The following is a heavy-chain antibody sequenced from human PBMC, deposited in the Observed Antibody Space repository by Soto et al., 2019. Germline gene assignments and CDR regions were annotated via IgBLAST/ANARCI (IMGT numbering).Heavy chain of an antibody. CDR1: GFTFSDSW. D-gene: IGHD2-15*01. V-gene: IGHV3-7*01. J-gene: IGHJ4*02. CDR3: VKASSSGGSW. Sequence: EVQLVESGGGLVQPGGSLRLSCVASGFTFSDSWMTWVRQVPGKGLEWVANINRDGTMTNYVDSMGGRFAISRDNPRSSVYLHMTNLRTEDTAIYHCVKASSSGGSWWGQGTLVTVSS. CDR2: INRDGTMT.